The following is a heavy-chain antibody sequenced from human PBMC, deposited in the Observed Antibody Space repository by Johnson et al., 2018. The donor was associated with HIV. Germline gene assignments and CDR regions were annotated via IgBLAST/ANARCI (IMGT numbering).Heavy chain of an antibody. V-gene: IGHV3-30-3*01. CDR1: GLNFSDFS. CDR2: ISSDGGAE. Sequence: QVLLVESGGGVVQPGRSMKLSCAASGLNFSDFSMHWVRQAPGEGLAWVAVISSDGGAEYYADSVKGRFTISRDNSNNPLYMQMSRRGVGDYVADAFDIWGQATMVTVSS. CDR3: DI. J-gene: IGHJ3*02. D-gene: IGHD4-17*01.